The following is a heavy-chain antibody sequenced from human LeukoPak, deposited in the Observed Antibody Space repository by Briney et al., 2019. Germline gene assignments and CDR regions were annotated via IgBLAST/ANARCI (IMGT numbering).Heavy chain of an antibody. CDR3: ARDTYLGGATAAFDI. Sequence: GGSLRLSCAASGFTFSDYYMSWIRQAPGKGLEWVSYISSSSSTMYYGDSVKGRFAISRDNAKNSLYLQMNSLRDEDTAVYYCARDTYLGGATAAFDIWGQGTMVIVSS. D-gene: IGHD1-26*01. CDR1: GFTFSDYY. V-gene: IGHV3-11*04. CDR2: ISSSSSTM. J-gene: IGHJ3*02.